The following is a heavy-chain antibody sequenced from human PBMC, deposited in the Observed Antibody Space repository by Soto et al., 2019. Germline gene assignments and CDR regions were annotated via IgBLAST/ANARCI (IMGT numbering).Heavy chain of an antibody. Sequence: GGSLRLSCAASGFTFSSYWISWVRQAPGKGLEWVANIKQDGSEKYYVDSVKGRFTISRDNAKNSLYLQMNSLRAEDTAVYYCVKIDQFNPQSSGWANRFDYWGQGTLVTVSS. CDR2: IKQDGSEK. J-gene: IGHJ4*02. V-gene: IGHV3-7*03. CDR3: VKIDQFNPQSSGWANRFDY. D-gene: IGHD6-19*01. CDR1: GFTFSSYW.